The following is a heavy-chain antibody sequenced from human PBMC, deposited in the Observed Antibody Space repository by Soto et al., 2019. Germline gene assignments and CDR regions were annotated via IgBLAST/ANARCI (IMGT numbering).Heavy chain of an antibody. CDR2: INHSGST. D-gene: IGHD6-6*01. CDR1: GGSFSGYY. CDR3: ATHPRAYSSSSPFDY. J-gene: IGHJ4*02. Sequence: KPSETLSLTCAVYGGSFSGYYWSWIRQPPGKGLEWIGEINHSGSTNYNPSLKSRVTISVDTSKNQFSLKLSSVTAADTAVYYCATHPRAYSSSSPFDYWGQGTLVTVSS. V-gene: IGHV4-34*01.